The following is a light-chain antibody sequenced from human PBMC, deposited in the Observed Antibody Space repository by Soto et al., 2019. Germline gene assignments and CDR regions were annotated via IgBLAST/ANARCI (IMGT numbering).Light chain of an antibody. V-gene: IGKV3-15*01. Sequence: EIVLTQSPATLSVSPGERSTLSCSASQSVGSSLAWYQQTAGQAPRLLIYGASTRATDIPARFSGSGSGTDFTLTISSLQSEDFAVYYCQQYNYWPPVTFGGGTKVDI. J-gene: IGKJ4*01. CDR1: QSVGSS. CDR3: QQYNYWPPVT. CDR2: GAS.